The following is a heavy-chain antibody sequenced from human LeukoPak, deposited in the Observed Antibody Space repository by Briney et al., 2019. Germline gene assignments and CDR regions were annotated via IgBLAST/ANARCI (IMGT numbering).Heavy chain of an antibody. V-gene: IGHV4-4*07. J-gene: IGHJ4*02. CDR1: GDSISNFY. Sequence: PSETLSLTCTVSGDSISNFYWIWLRQPAEKGLEWLGRIHTSETTNYNPSLKSRVTMSVDTSKNQFSLKLNSVTAADTAVYHCARKSLRQNYFDYWGQGILVTGSS. CDR3: ARKSLRQNYFDY. CDR2: IHTSETT. D-gene: IGHD5/OR15-5a*01.